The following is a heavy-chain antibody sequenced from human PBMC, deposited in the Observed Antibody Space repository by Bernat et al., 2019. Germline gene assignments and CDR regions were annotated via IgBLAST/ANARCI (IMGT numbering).Heavy chain of an antibody. J-gene: IGHJ4*02. V-gene: IGHV3-30-3*01. CDR1: GFTFSSYA. CDR2: ISYDGSNK. CDR3: GGGRGGGGGSSSELDY. Sequence: QVQLVESGGGVVQPGRSLRLSCAASGFTFSSYAMHWVRQAPGKGLEWVAVISYDGSNKYYADAVKGRFTIARDNPKTTLYRKRNSRRVEKAVVYYWGGGRGGGGGSSSELDYWGQGTLVTVSS. D-gene: IGHD6-6*01.